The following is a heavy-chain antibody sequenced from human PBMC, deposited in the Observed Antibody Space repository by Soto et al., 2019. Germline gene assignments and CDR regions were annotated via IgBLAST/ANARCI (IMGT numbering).Heavy chain of an antibody. CDR1: GFTFSSYA. V-gene: IGHV3-23*01. Sequence: EVQLLGSGGGLVQPGGSLRLSCAASGFTFSSYAMRWVRQAPVKGLEWVSAISGSGGSTYYADSVQGRFTISRDNSKNTLYLQMNSLRAEDTVVYYCARRGSGSYCDYWGQGTLVTGSS. J-gene: IGHJ4*02. CDR3: ARRGSGSYCDY. CDR2: ISGSGGST. D-gene: IGHD1-26*01.